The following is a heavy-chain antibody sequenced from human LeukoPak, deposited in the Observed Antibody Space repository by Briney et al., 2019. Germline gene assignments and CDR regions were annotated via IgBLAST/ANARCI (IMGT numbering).Heavy chain of an antibody. CDR2: IFHSGST. CDR3: VRTNPWDLTYYFDY. J-gene: IGHJ4*02. V-gene: IGHV4-59*11. D-gene: IGHD1-14*01. Sequence: PPETLSLTCTVPGGSIKSHFWSWVRQPPGKRLEWIGYIFHSGSTNYNPSLKSRVTISVDTSKNQFSLRLTSVTAADTAVYYCVRTNPWDLTYYFDYWGQGTLVTVSS. CDR1: GGSIKSHF.